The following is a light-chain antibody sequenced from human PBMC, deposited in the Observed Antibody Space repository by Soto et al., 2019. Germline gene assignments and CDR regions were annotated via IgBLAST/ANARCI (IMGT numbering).Light chain of an antibody. V-gene: IGLV2-14*01. CDR2: DVN. CDR3: SSYKSSSTLPYV. Sequence: QSALAQPVSVSGSPGQSITISCTGTSSDVGGYNLVSWYQQYPDKAPKLMIFDVNTRPSGVSNRFSGSKSGNTASLTISGLQAEDEADYYCSSYKSSSTLPYVFGTGTKLTVL. CDR1: SSDVGGYNL. J-gene: IGLJ1*01.